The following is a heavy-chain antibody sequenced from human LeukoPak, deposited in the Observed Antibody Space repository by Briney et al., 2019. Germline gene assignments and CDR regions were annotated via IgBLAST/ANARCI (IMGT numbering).Heavy chain of an antibody. CDR2: ISGSGVT. Sequence: PGGSLRLSCAASGFTFNSHAMNWVRQAPGKGLEWVSGISGSGVTYYADSVKGRFTISRDNSKNTLYLQMNSLRAEDTAVYYCARDYIWFGELVYYYMDVWGKGTTVTVSS. CDR3: ARDYIWFGELVYYYMDV. J-gene: IGHJ6*03. D-gene: IGHD3-10*01. CDR1: GFTFNSHA. V-gene: IGHV3-23*01.